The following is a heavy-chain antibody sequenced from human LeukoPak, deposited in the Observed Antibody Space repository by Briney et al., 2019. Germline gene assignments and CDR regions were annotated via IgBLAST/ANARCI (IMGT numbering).Heavy chain of an antibody. D-gene: IGHD3/OR15-3a*01. CDR3: ARGPGIPIFGLLYYYHGMDV. J-gene: IGHJ6*02. V-gene: IGHV4-61*01. CDR1: GGSVSSGSYY. Sequence: SETLSLTCTVSGGSVSSGSYYWSWIRQPPGKGLEWIGYIYYSGSTNYNPSLKSRVTISVDTSKNQFSLKLSSVTAADTAVYYCARGPGIPIFGLLYYYHGMDVWGQGTTVTVSS. CDR2: IYYSGST.